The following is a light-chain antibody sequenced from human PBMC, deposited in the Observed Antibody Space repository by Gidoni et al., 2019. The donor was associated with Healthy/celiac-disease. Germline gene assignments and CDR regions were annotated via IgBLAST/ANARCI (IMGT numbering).Light chain of an antibody. V-gene: IGKV1-5*01. J-gene: IGKJ3*01. CDR1: QGISSW. Sequence: DIQMTQSPSTLSASVGDRVTITCRASQGISSWLAWYQQKPGKAPKLLIYDASSLESGVPARFSGSGSGTEFTLTISSLQPDDFATYYCQQYNSYLFTFGHGTKVDIK. CDR2: DAS. CDR3: QQYNSYLFT.